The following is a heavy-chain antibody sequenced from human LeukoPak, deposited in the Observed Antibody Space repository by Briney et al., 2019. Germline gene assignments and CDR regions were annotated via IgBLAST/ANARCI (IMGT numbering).Heavy chain of an antibody. CDR1: GFTFSSYA. J-gene: IGHJ1*01. D-gene: IGHD6-19*01. V-gene: IGHV3-23*01. CDR2: IGGSGGST. CDR3: AGGGKRALAGTRSPQYFQH. Sequence: PGGSLRLSCAASGFTFSSYAMSWVRQAPGKGLEWVSAIGGSGGSTYYADSVKGRFTISRDNSKNTLYLQMNSLRTEDTAVYYCAGGGKRALAGTRSPQYFQHWGQGTLVTVSS.